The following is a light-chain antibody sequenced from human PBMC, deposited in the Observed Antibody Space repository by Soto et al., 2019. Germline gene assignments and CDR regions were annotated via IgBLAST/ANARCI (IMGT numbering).Light chain of an antibody. CDR3: GSWDSSLSAYV. CDR1: SSNIGGNS. CDR2: DDN. J-gene: IGLJ1*01. Sequence: QSLLTHPPSVSAAPGQKVTISCSGSSSNIGGNSVSWYQQHPGTAPKLLIYDDNKRPSGIPDRFSGSKSGTSATLGITGFQTGDEADYYCGSWDSSLSAYVFGTGTKVTVL. V-gene: IGLV1-51*01.